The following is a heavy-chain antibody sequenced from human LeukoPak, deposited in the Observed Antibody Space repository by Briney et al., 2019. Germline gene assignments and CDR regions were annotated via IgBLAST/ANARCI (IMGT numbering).Heavy chain of an antibody. J-gene: IGHJ4*02. D-gene: IGHD3-10*01. CDR2: INPNSGGT. V-gene: IGHV1-2*02. CDR1: GYTFTGYY. Sequence: GASVKVSCKASGYTFTGYYMHWVRQAPGQELEWMGWINPNSGGTNYAQKFQGRVTMTRDTSISTAYMELSRLRSDDTAVYYCARRFGELLFYYFDYWGQGTLVTVSS. CDR3: ARRFGELLFYYFDY.